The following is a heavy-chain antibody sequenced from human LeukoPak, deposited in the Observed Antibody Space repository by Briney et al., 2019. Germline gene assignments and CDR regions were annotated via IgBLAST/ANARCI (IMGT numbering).Heavy chain of an antibody. D-gene: IGHD3-22*01. CDR2: TYYRSKWYN. CDR1: GDSASSNSAA. Sequence: SQTLSLTCAISGDSASSNSAAWNWIRQSPSRGLEWLGRTYYRSKWYNDYAVSVKSRITINPDTSKNQFSLQLNSVSPEDTAVYYCARGFYDSSGYYSNWFDPWGQGTLVTVSS. J-gene: IGHJ5*02. V-gene: IGHV6-1*01. CDR3: ARGFYDSSGYYSNWFDP.